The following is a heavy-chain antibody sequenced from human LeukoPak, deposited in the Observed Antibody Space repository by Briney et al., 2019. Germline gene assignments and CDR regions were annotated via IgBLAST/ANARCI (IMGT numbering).Heavy chain of an antibody. J-gene: IGHJ4*02. CDR1: GFSLTSYA. Sequence: GGSLRLSCVASGFSLTSYAMHWVRQAPGKGLEWVTILSSDGITQNYADSVRGRFTISGDDSKKTLYLQMNSLRREDTAIYYCARGAPRVVAFDHWGQGALVTVSS. V-gene: IGHV3-30*04. CDR3: ARGAPRVVAFDH. CDR2: LSSDGITQ. D-gene: IGHD3-22*01.